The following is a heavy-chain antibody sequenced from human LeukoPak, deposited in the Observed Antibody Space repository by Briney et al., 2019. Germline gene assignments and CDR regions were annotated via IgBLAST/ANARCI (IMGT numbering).Heavy chain of an antibody. V-gene: IGHV3-11*04. D-gene: IGHD3-10*01. CDR3: AIYGSGSYGTDAFDI. CDR2: ISSSGSSI. CDR1: GFTFNDYY. J-gene: IGHJ3*02. Sequence: GGSLRLSCAASGFTFNDYYMSWIRQAPGKGLEWVSYISSSGSSIYDADSVKGRFTISRDNARNSLYLQMNSLRAEDTAVYYCAIYGSGSYGTDAFDIWGQGTMVTVSS.